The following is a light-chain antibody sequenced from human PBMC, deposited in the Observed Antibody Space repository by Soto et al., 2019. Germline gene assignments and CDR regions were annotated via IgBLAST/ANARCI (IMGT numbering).Light chain of an antibody. CDR2: ATS. J-gene: IGKJ2*01. CDR1: QSIDRW. CDR3: QQSYSTVYT. Sequence: DIQMTQSPSTLSASVGDRVTITCRASQSIDRWLAWYQRKPGQAPKFLIYATSNLQPWVPSRFSGSGSGTDFSLTISNVQPDDFATYYCQQSYSTVYTFGQGTKLEIK. V-gene: IGKV1-39*01.